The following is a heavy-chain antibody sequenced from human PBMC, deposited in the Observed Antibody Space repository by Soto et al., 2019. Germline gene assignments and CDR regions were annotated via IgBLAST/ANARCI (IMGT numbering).Heavy chain of an antibody. Sequence: PGGSLRLSCAASGFTFSSYAMSWVRQAPGKGLEWVSTIGGSGSSTYYADSVKGRFTISRDNSKNTLYLQMNSLRADDTAVYYCAKDGNWFDSWGQGTLVTVSS. CDR2: IGGSGSST. V-gene: IGHV3-23*01. CDR1: GFTFSSYA. J-gene: IGHJ5*01. CDR3: AKDGNWFDS.